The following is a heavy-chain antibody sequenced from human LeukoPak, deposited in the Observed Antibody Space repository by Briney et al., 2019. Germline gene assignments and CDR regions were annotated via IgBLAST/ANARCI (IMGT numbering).Heavy chain of an antibody. CDR3: AKGIDM. D-gene: IGHD2-15*01. Sequence: PGGSLRLSCAASGFTFSSYGMHWVRQAPGKGLEWVAVISYDGSNKYYADSVKGRFTISRDNSKNTLYLQMNSLRAEDTAVYYCAKGIDMWGQGTLVTVSS. CDR1: GFTFSSYG. CDR2: ISYDGSNK. V-gene: IGHV3-30*18. J-gene: IGHJ4*02.